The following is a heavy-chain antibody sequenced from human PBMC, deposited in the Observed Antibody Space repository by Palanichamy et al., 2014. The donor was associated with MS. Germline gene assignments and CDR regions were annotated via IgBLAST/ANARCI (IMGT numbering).Heavy chain of an antibody. J-gene: IGHJ4*02. D-gene: IGHD4-17*01. V-gene: IGHV3-30*03. Sequence: AASGFTFSNYDMHWVRQAPGKGLEWVAVISYDGSNQYYADSVKGRFTISRDNSKNTLYLQMNSLRAEDTAVYYCARGSAVTPPGYWGQGTLVTVSS. CDR3: ARGSAVTPPGY. CDR2: ISYDGSNQ. CDR1: GFTFSNYD.